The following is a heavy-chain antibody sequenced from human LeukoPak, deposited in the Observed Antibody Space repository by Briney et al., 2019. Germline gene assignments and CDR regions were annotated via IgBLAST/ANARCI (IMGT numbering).Heavy chain of an antibody. CDR1: GGSFSGYY. CDR2: INHSGST. D-gene: IGHD3-3*01. J-gene: IGHJ4*02. CDR3: ARSFPIFGVAYPFDY. V-gene: IGHV4-34*01. Sequence: PSETLSLTCAVYGGSFSGYYWSWIRQPPGKGLEWIGEINHSGSTNCNPSLKSRVTISVDTSKNQFSLKLSSVTAADTAVYYCARSFPIFGVAYPFDYWGQGTLVTVSS.